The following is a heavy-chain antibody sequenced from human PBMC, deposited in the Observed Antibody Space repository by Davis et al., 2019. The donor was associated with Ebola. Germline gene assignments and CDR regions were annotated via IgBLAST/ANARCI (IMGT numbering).Heavy chain of an antibody. CDR1: GGSISSYY. V-gene: IGHV4-59*08. D-gene: IGHD3-9*01. J-gene: IGHJ4*02. Sequence: SETLSLTCTVSGGSISSYYWSWIRQPPGKGLEWIGYIYYSGSTNYNPSPKSRVTISVDTSKNQFSLKLSSVTAADTAVYYCARTNQYYYDILTGYPKTMYYFDYWGQGTLVTVSS. CDR2: IYYSGST. CDR3: ARTNQYYYDILTGYPKTMYYFDY.